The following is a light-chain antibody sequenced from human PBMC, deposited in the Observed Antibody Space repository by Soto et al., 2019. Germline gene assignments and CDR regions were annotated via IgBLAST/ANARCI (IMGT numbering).Light chain of an antibody. CDR1: SSDVGGYNY. CDR2: DVS. J-gene: IGLJ3*02. CDR3: CSYTSSSTLDV. V-gene: IGLV2-14*03. Sequence: QSALTQPASVSGSPGQSITISCTGTSSDVGGYNYVSWYQQHPGKAPKLLIYDVSNRPSGVSDRFSGSKSGNTASLTISGLQAEDEADYHCCSYTSSSTLDVFGGGTKLTVL.